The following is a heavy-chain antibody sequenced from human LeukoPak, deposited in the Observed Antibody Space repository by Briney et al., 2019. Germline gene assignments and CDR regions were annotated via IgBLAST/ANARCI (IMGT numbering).Heavy chain of an antibody. J-gene: IGHJ4*02. Sequence: GRSLRLSCAASGFTFSSYEMNWVRQAPGKGLEWVSYISCSGSTIYYADSVKGRFTISRDNAKNSLYLQMNSLRAEDTAVYYCARVSCSGGSCYSFDYWGQGTLVTVSS. CDR2: ISCSGSTI. D-gene: IGHD2-15*01. CDR3: ARVSCSGGSCYSFDY. V-gene: IGHV3-48*03. CDR1: GFTFSSYE.